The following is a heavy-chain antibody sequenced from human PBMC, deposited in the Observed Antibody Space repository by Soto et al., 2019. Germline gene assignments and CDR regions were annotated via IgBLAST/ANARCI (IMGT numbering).Heavy chain of an antibody. Sequence: RGESLKISCKGSGYSFTSYWISWVRQMPGKGLEWMGRIGPSDSYTNYSPSFQGHVTISADKSISTAYLQWSSLKASDTAMYYCARRHSSSSAFDPWGQGTLVTVSS. J-gene: IGHJ5*02. CDR1: GYSFTSYW. CDR3: ARRHSSSSAFDP. CDR2: IGPSDSYT. V-gene: IGHV5-10-1*01. D-gene: IGHD6-13*01.